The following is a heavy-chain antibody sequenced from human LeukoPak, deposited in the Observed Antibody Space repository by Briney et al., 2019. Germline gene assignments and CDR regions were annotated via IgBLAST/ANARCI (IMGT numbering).Heavy chain of an antibody. CDR3: SRDFGEPTGYYMDV. CDR2: INPNSGGT. V-gene: IGHV1-2*06. J-gene: IGHJ6*03. D-gene: IGHD3-3*01. CDR1: GYTFTGYY. Sequence: ASVKVSCKASGYTFTGYYMHWVRQAPGQGLEWMGRINPNSGGTNYAQKFQGRVTMTRDTSISTAYMELSSLRSDDTAVYYCSRDFGEPTGYYMDVWGKGTTVTVSS.